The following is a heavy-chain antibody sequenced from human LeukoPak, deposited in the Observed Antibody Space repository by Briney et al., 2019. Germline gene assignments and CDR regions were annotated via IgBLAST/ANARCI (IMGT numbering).Heavy chain of an antibody. D-gene: IGHD4-11*01. V-gene: IGHV6-1*01. Sequence: SQTLSLTCAISGDSVSSNSAAWNWIRQSPSRGLEWLGRTYYRSKWYNDYAVSVKSRITINPDTSKNQFSLKLSSVTAADTAVYYCARHSRVTSWVMDVWGQGTTVTVSS. CDR1: GDSVSSNSAA. CDR3: ARHSRVTSWVMDV. CDR2: TYYRSKWYN. J-gene: IGHJ6*02.